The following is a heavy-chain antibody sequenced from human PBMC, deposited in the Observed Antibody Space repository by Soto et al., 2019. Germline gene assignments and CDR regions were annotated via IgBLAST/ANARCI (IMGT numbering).Heavy chain of an antibody. CDR2: INEDSSYI. CDR3: VRDFGWYFRSGYMDV. J-gene: IGHJ6*03. Sequence: PGGSLRLSCAASGFRFISYSMNWVRQAPGKGLEWVSSINEDSSYIYYAHSLRGRFTISRDNAKDSLYLQMNSLRAEDTAVYYCVRDFGWYFRSGYMDVWGDGATVTVSS. V-gene: IGHV3-21*01. CDR1: GFRFISYS. D-gene: IGHD3-3*01.